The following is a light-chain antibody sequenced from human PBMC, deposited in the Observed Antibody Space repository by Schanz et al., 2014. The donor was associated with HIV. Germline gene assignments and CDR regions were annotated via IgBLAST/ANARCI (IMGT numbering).Light chain of an antibody. V-gene: IGLV1-40*01. CDR1: RSNIGAGYD. CDR2: GST. J-gene: IGLJ2*01. Sequence: QSVLTQPPSVSGAPGQRVTISCTGSRSNIGAGYDVHWYQHLPGTAPKLLIYGSTNRPSGVPDRFSGSKSGSSASLAISGLQDEDEADYYCAAWDVLLNGPVFGGGTKLTVL. CDR3: AAWDVLLNGPV.